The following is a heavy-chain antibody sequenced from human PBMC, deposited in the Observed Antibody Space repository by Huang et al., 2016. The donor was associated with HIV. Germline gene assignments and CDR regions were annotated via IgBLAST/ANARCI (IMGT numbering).Heavy chain of an antibody. CDR2: SSPSSSFI. CDR3: ARDRGQQLSPFDS. V-gene: IGHV3-21*01. CDR1: GFSLDSYN. J-gene: IGHJ4*02. Sequence: EVQLVESGGGLVKPGGSLRLSCAVSGFSLDSYNVYWGRQNPVKWMQWVSSSSPSSSFIEYADSVKGRFSISRDNAKNSLYLQMNNLRGEDTAVYYCARDRGQQLSPFDSWGQGTLVTVSS. D-gene: IGHD6-13*01.